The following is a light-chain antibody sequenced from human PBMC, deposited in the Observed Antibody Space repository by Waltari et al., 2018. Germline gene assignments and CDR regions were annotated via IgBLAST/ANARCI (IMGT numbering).Light chain of an antibody. CDR3: QQLNSYPFFT. CDR2: AAS. V-gene: IGKV1-9*01. CDR1: QVISSY. J-gene: IGKJ3*01. Sequence: DIQLTQSPSFLSASVGDRVTITCRASQVISSYLAWYQQKPGKAPKLLIYAASTLQSGVPSRFSGSGSGREFTLTISSLQPEDFATYYCQQLNSYPFFTFGPGTKVDIK.